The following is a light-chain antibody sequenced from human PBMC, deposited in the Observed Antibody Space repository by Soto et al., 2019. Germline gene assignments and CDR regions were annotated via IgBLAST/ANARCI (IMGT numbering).Light chain of an antibody. J-gene: IGKJ4*01. Sequence: EIVMTQSPVTLSVSPGERVTLSCRASQSVSTDVAWYQQKPGQPPRLLIDGASTSATGIPVRFSGSGSGTEFTLTISSLQSEDFGVYYCQQFNTRPLVTFGGGTKVEIK. CDR2: GAS. V-gene: IGKV3-15*01. CDR1: QSVSTD. CDR3: QQFNTRPLVT.